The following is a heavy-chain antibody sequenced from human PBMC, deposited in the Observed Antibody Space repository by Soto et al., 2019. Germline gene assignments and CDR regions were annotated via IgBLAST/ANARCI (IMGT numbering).Heavy chain of an antibody. Sequence: EVQLLESGGGLVQPGGSLRLSCAASGFTFTTYAMSWVRQAPGKGLEWVSGIGGGGASTYYADSVKGRFTISRDNSENTLYLQMSSLRAENTAVYYCAKRYCRSSSCQGQYYFYAMDVWGQGTTVTVSS. D-gene: IGHD2-2*01. CDR2: IGGGGAST. CDR1: GFTFTTYA. J-gene: IGHJ6*02. CDR3: AKRYCRSSSCQGQYYFYAMDV. V-gene: IGHV3-23*01.